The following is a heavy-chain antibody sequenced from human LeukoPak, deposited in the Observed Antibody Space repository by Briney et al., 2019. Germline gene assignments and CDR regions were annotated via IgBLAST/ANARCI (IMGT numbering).Heavy chain of an antibody. D-gene: IGHD2-21*02. Sequence: SETLSLTCTVSGGSISSDYWSWIRQPPGRGLEWIGEINHSGSTNYNPSLKSRVTISVDTSKNQFSLKLSSVTAADTAVYYCARGRGIVVVTAIISKYYFDYWGQGTLVTVSS. CDR3: ARGRGIVVVTAIISKYYFDY. J-gene: IGHJ4*02. CDR2: INHSGST. CDR1: GGSISSDY. V-gene: IGHV4-34*01.